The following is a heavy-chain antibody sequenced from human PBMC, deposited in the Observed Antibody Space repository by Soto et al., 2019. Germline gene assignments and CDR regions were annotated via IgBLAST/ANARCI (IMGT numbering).Heavy chain of an antibody. J-gene: IGHJ6*02. CDR3: AKGSGREYYYYGMDV. Sequence: EVQLLESGGGLVQPGGSLRLSCAASGFTSSNYAMSWVRQAPGKGLEWVSAISDSGGSTYYADSVKGRFTISRDNSKNTLYLQMNSLRAEDTDVYYCAKGSGREYYYYGMDVWGPGTTVTVSS. CDR2: ISDSGGST. V-gene: IGHV3-23*01. CDR1: GFTSSNYA. D-gene: IGHD1-26*01.